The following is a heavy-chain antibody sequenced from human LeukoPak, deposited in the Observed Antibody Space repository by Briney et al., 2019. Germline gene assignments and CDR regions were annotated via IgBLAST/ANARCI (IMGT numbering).Heavy chain of an antibody. J-gene: IGHJ5*02. V-gene: IGHV4-61*05. D-gene: IGHD2-15*01. CDR2: IYYSGTT. CDR1: GGSISSSSYY. Sequence: SETLSLTCIVSGGSISSSSYYWGWIRQPPGKGLEWIGYIYYSGTTNYNPSLKSRVTISGDTSKNQFSLKLSSVTAADTAVYYCARSTLGYCSGGSCSWFDPWGQGTLVTVSS. CDR3: ARSTLGYCSGGSCSWFDP.